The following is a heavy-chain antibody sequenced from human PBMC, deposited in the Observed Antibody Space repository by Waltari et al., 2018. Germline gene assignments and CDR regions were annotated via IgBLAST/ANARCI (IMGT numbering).Heavy chain of an antibody. D-gene: IGHD7-27*01. Sequence: EVQLVESGGGLVQPGGSLRPSCAGSGFAFNNYWMSWLRQAPGKGLEWVAHIKQDGSEIYYVDSVKGRFSISRDNAKKSLYLQMNSLRGDDTAVFYCVTWGDLGNFWGQGTLVTVSA. CDR3: VTWGDLGNF. CDR1: GFAFNNYW. V-gene: IGHV3-7*01. J-gene: IGHJ4*02. CDR2: IKQDGSEI.